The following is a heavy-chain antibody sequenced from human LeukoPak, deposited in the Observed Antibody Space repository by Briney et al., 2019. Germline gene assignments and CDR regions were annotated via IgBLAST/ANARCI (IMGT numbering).Heavy chain of an antibody. V-gene: IGHV3-73*01. D-gene: IGHD4-17*01. CDR3: TRTYGIYGMDV. J-gene: IGHJ6*02. CDR2: IRSKANSYAT. Sequence: PGGSLRLSCAASGFTFSGSAMHWVRQASGKGLEWVGRIRSKANSYATAYAASVKGRFTISRDESKNTAYLQMNSLKTEDTAVYYCTRTYGIYGMDVWGQGTTVTVSS. CDR1: GFTFSGSA.